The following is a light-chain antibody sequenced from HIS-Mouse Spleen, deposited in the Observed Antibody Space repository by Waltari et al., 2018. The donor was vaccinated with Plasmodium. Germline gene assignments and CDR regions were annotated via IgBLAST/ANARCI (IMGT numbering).Light chain of an antibody. CDR3: QQYNNWSFT. Sequence: EIVITHSPATLSVSPGERAPLPCRASQSVSSNLAWYQQKPGQAPRLLIYGASTRATGIPARFSGSGSGTEFTLTISSLQSEDFAVYYCQQYNNWSFTFGPGTKVDIK. J-gene: IGKJ3*01. CDR2: GAS. CDR1: QSVSSN. V-gene: IGKV3-15*01.